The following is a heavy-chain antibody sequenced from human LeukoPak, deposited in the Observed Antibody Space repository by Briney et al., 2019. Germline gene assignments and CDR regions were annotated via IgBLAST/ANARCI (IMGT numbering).Heavy chain of an antibody. CDR3: ARESYCSGGSCYSGWFDP. CDR1: GYTFTGYY. D-gene: IGHD2-15*01. V-gene: IGHV1-2*04. J-gene: IGHJ5*02. CDR2: INPNSGGT. Sequence: GASVKVSCKASGYTFTGYYMHWVRQAPGQGLEWMGWINPNSGGTNYAQKFQGWVTMTRDTSISTVYMEPSRLRSDDTAVYYCARESYCSGGSCYSGWFDPWGQGTLVTVSS.